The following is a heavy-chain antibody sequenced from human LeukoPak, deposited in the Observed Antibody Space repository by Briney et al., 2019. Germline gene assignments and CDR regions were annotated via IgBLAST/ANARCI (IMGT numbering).Heavy chain of an antibody. CDR2: ISSSSSTI. CDR3: ASAPITMVRGPFDY. CDR1: GFTFSSYS. V-gene: IGHV3-48*01. J-gene: IGHJ4*02. Sequence: PGGSLRLSCAASGFTFSSYSMNWVRQAPGKGLEWVSYISSSSSTIYYADSVKGRFTISRDNAKNSLYLQMNSLRAEDTAVYYCASAPITMVRGPFDYWGQGTLVTVSS. D-gene: IGHD3-10*01.